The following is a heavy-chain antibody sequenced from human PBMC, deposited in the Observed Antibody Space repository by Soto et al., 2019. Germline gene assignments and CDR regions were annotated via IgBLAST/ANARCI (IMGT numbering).Heavy chain of an antibody. CDR3: ARAPHYYDSSGYYRLDY. V-gene: IGHV3-11*06. CDR2: ISGSGSYT. J-gene: IGHJ4*02. Sequence: QVQLVESGGGLVKPGGSLRLSCAASGFIFSDYYMSWIRQAPGKGLEWVSYISGSGSYTNYADSVKGRFTISRDNAKNSLYLQMNSLRAEDTAVYYCARAPHYYDSSGYYRLDYWGQGTLVTVSS. D-gene: IGHD3-22*01. CDR1: GFIFSDYY.